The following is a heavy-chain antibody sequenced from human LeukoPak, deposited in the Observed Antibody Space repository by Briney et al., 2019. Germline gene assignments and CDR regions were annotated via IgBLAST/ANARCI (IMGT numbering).Heavy chain of an antibody. CDR1: GFIFSDYQ. J-gene: IGHJ4*02. CDR2: VSPSDSIK. CDR3: ARVSWNDDGADY. V-gene: IGHV3-11*01. D-gene: IGHD1-1*01. Sequence: GGSLRLSCAASGFIFSDYQMSWIRQAPGKGLEWVSYVSPSDSIKQYGDSVKGRVTISRNNAKNSLNLQMNSLRVEDTAVYYCARVSWNDDGADYWGQGTLVTVSS.